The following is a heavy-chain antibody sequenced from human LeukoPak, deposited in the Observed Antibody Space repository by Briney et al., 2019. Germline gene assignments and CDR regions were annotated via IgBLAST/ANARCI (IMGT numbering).Heavy chain of an antibody. CDR3: ARNGTVTVTGTKFNYFDY. V-gene: IGHV4-39*01. CDR2: IYYSGST. CDR1: GGSIRSSTYY. Sequence: SETLSLTCTVSGGSIRSSTYYWGWIRQPPGKALEWLGSIYYSGSTHYNPSLKSRLTISVDTSKNQFSLKVTAVTAADTAVYFCARNGTVTVTGTKFNYFDYWGQGTLVTVSS. D-gene: IGHD4-17*01. J-gene: IGHJ4*02.